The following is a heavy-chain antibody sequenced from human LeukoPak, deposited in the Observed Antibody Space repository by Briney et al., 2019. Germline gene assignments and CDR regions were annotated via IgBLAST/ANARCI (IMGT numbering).Heavy chain of an antibody. CDR2: ISDNGGGT. CDR1: GFTFSTYA. Sequence: GGSLRLSCAASGFTFSTYAITWVRQAPGQGLEWVSAISDNGGGTYYADSAKGRFTVSRDNSKNTLYLQMNSLRAEGTAVYYCAREFKVGTTTLSFDIWGQGTMVTVSS. CDR3: AREFKVGTTTLSFDI. D-gene: IGHD1-26*01. V-gene: IGHV3-23*01. J-gene: IGHJ3*02.